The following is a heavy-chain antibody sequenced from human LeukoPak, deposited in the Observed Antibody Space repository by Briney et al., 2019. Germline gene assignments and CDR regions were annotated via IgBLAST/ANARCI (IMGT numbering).Heavy chain of an antibody. D-gene: IGHD3-22*01. CDR3: AKDPTTYYYDSSGYYYHY. J-gene: IGHJ4*02. CDR2: ISGSGGST. CDR1: GFTFSSYA. V-gene: IGHV3-23*01. Sequence: QSGGSLRLSCAASGFTFSSYAMSWVRQAPGKGLEWVSAISGSGGSTYYADSVKGRFTISRDNSKNTLYLQMNSLRAEDTAVYYCAKDPTTYYYDSSGYYYHYWGQGTLVTVSS.